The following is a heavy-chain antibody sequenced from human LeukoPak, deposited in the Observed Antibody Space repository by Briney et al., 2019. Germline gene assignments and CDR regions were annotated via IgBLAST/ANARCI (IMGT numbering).Heavy chain of an antibody. CDR1: GGSITYYY. Sequence: KPSETLSLTCTVSGGSITYYYWNWIRQPPGKGREWVGCIYYSGTTYYNPSLKSRLTISVDKSKNQFSLKLSSVTTADTAMYYCARGGYDILTGYGSFDPWGQGTLVTVSS. CDR3: ARGGYDILTGYGSFDP. V-gene: IGHV4-59*01. CDR2: IYYSGTT. D-gene: IGHD3-9*01. J-gene: IGHJ5*02.